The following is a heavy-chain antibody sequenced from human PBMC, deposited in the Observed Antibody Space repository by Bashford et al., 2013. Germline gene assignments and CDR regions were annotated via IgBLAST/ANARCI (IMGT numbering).Heavy chain of an antibody. V-gene: IGHV3-33*01. CDR2: IWFVKGLS. D-gene: IGHD3-16*01. CDR3: ARSVGGLDY. J-gene: IGHJ4*02. Sequence: VRQAPGKGLEWLAAIWFVKGLSYYAESVKGRFTISRDDSNNKLFLQMNSLRAEDTGVYYCARSVGGLDYWGRGTLVTVSS.